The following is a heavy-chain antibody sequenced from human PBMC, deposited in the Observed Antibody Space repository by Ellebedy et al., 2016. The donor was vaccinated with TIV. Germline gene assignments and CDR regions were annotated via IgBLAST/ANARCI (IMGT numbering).Heavy chain of an antibody. CDR3: ARATLYNRGDN. Sequence: GGSLRLXXAASGFTVSSNYMNWVRQAPGKGLDWVSIIYPDGGAYYAGSVKGRFTISRDSSQNTLSLQMNSLRVEDTAVYYCARATLYNRGDNWGQGTLVTVSA. V-gene: IGHV3-53*01. D-gene: IGHD1-1*01. J-gene: IGHJ4*02. CDR2: IYPDGGA. CDR1: GFTVSSNY.